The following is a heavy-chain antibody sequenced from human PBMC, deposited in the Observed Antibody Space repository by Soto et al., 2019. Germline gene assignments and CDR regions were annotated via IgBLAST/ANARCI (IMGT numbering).Heavy chain of an antibody. CDR3: NTNDVFDI. V-gene: IGHV3-15*01. CDR2: IKRKADGGPT. CDR1: VFTFSDAW. Sequence: GGSLRLSCAASVFTFSDAWMSWVRQTPGKGLEWIGRIKRKADGGPTDYAAPVKGRFTISRDDSKNTLYLQMNSLKTEYTALYYCNTNDVFDIWGQGTMVTVSS. J-gene: IGHJ3*02.